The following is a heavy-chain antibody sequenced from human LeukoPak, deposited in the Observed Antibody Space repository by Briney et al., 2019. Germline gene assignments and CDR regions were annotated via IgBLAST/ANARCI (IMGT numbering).Heavy chain of an antibody. CDR2: ISWNSGSI. D-gene: IGHD3-10*01. V-gene: IGHV3-9*03. J-gene: IGHJ4*02. Sequence: GGSLRLSCAASGFTFDDYAMHWVRQAPGKGLEWVSGISWNSGSIGYADSVKGRFTISRDNAKNSLYLQMNSLRAEDMALYYCAKVYGSGSYYGHFDYWGQGTLVTVSS. CDR3: AKVYGSGSYYGHFDY. CDR1: GFTFDDYA.